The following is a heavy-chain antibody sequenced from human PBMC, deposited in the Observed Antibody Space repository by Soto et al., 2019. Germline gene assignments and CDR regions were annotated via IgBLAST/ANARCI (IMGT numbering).Heavy chain of an antibody. CDR3: ASGYSSGLIFDY. Sequence: QVQLVQSGAEVKKPGASVKVSCKASGYTFTSYYMHWVRQAPGQGLEWMGIINPSGGSTSYAQKFQGRVTMTRDTSTSTVYMELSSLRSEDTAVYYWASGYSSGLIFDYWGQGTLVTVSS. V-gene: IGHV1-46*01. CDR2: INPSGGST. CDR1: GYTFTSYY. D-gene: IGHD6-19*01. J-gene: IGHJ4*02.